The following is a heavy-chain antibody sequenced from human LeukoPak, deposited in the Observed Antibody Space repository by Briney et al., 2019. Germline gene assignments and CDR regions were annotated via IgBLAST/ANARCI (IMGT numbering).Heavy chain of an antibody. Sequence: SETLSLTCTVSGGSLSSGSYYWSWIRQPAGKGLEWIGRIYTSGSTNYNPSLKSRVTISVDTSKNQFSLKLSSVTAADTAVYYCARGFTVTTPRFADYYYYMDVWGKGTTVTVSS. V-gene: IGHV4-61*02. CDR1: GGSLSSGSYY. CDR3: ARGFTVTTPRFADYYYYMDV. J-gene: IGHJ6*03. CDR2: IYTSGST. D-gene: IGHD4-11*01.